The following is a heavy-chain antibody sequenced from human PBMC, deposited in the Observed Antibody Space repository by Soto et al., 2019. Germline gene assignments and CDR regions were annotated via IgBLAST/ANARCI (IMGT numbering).Heavy chain of an antibody. D-gene: IGHD3-10*01. CDR3: AKDPMYHASGPYYFDY. CDR1: GFTFSTYA. V-gene: IGHV3-23*01. J-gene: IGHJ4*02. Sequence: GGSLRLSCAASGFTFSTYAMSWVRQAPGKGLDWVSAIGGSGGSTYYADSVKGRFTISRDNSKNTLYLQMNSLRAEDTAVYYCAKDPMYHASGPYYFDYWGQGTLVTVSS. CDR2: IGGSGGST.